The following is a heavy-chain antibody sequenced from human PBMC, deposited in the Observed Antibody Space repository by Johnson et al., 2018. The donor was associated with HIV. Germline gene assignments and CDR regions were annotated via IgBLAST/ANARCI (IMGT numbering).Heavy chain of an antibody. CDR1: GFTFSSYA. CDR2: ISGSGSTI. J-gene: IGHJ3*02. D-gene: IGHD7-27*01. CDR3: ARGGDDAFDI. V-gene: IGHV3-48*04. Sequence: VQLVESGGGVVQPGGSLRLSCAASGFTFSSYAMSWVRQAPGKGLEWVSAISGSGSTIYYAASVKGRFTISRDNAKNSLYLQMNSLRAEDTAVYYCARGGDDAFDIWGQGTMVTVSS.